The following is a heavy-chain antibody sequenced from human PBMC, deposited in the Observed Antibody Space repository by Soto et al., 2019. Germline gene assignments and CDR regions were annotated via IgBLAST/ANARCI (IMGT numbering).Heavy chain of an antibody. CDR2: IYYSGST. J-gene: IGHJ3*02. CDR3: ARHRYSSGWDDAFDI. D-gene: IGHD6-19*01. V-gene: IGHV4-59*08. Sequence: QVQLQESGPGLVKPSETLSLTCTVSGGSISSYYWSWIRQPPGKGLEWIGYIYYSGSTNYNPSLKRRVTISVDTSKNQFSLKLSSVTAADTAVYYCARHRYSSGWDDAFDIWGQGTMVTVSS. CDR1: GGSISSYY.